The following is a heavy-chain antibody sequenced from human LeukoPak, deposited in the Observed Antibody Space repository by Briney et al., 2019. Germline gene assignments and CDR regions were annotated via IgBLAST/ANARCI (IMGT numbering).Heavy chain of an antibody. Sequence: SETLSLTCTVSGGSISSSSYYWGWIRQPPGKGLEWIGSIYYSGSTYYNPSLKSRVTISVNTSKNQFSLKLSSVTAADTAVYYCARNYYYYYMDVWGKGTTVTISS. CDR1: GGSISSSSYY. V-gene: IGHV4-39*01. J-gene: IGHJ6*03. CDR3: ARNYYYYYMDV. CDR2: IYYSGST.